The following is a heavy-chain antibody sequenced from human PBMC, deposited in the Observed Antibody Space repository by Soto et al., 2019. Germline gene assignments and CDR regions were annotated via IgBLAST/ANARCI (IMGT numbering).Heavy chain of an antibody. Sequence: GESLKISCKGSGYSFITYWIAWVRQKPGKGLEWMGIIDPTDSETKYSPSFQGQVTISADKSINTAYLQWSSLKASDTAMYYCARLGQGGYVQGMDVWGQGTTVTVSS. V-gene: IGHV5-51*01. J-gene: IGHJ6*02. CDR2: IDPTDSET. CDR1: GYSFITYW. CDR3: ARLGQGGYVQGMDV. D-gene: IGHD5-12*01.